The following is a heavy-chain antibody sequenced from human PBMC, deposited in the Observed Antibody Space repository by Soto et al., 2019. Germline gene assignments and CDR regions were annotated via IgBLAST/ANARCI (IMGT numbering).Heavy chain of an antibody. V-gene: IGHV3-21*01. CDR3: ASAGGTF. J-gene: IGHJ4*02. D-gene: IGHD2-8*02. CDR2: IDSGSNFI. CDR1: GFTFHTYS. Sequence: EVLLVESGGGLVKPGGSLRLSCAASGFTFHTYSMNLVRQAPGKGLEWVSSIDSGSNFIHYADSVKGRFTISRDNANNSLYLQMNSLRAEDSAVYYCASAGGTFWGQGALVTVSS.